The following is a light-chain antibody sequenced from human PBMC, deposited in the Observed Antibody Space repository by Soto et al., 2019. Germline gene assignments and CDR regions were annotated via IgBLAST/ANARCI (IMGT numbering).Light chain of an antibody. J-gene: IGKJ4*01. CDR3: QQYDNWPLS. CDR1: QSVSSN. CDR2: SAS. V-gene: IGKV3-15*01. Sequence: EIEMTQSPATLSVSPGERATISCRASQSVSSNLGWYQQKPCQAPRLLIHSASARATGIPARFSGSGSGTAFTLTISSRQSADVAVYYCQQYDNWPLSFGGGTKVEIK.